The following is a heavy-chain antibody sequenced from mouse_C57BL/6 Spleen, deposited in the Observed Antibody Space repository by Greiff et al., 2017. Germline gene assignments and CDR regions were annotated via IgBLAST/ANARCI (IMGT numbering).Heavy chain of an antibody. Sequence: EVKLVESGGGLVKPGGSLKLSCAASGFTFSSYAMSWVRQTPEKRLEWVATISDGGSYTYYPDNVKGRFTISRDNAKNNLYLQMSHLKSEDTAMYYCARVRDYYGSKAWFAYWGQGTLVTVSA. J-gene: IGHJ3*01. CDR2: ISDGGSYT. CDR3: ARVRDYYGSKAWFAY. D-gene: IGHD1-1*01. CDR1: GFTFSSYA. V-gene: IGHV5-4*03.